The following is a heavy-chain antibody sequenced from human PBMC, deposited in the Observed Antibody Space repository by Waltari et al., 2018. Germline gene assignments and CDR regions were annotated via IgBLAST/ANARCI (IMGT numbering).Heavy chain of an antibody. J-gene: IGHJ4*02. CDR3: ARLGDSSGYLVY. CDR1: GYSISSGYY. CDR2: IYHSGST. V-gene: IGHV4-38-2*02. Sequence: QVQLQESGPGLVKPSETLSLTCTVSGYSISSGYYWGWIRQPPGKGLEWIGSIYHSGSTYYNPSLKSRVTISVDTSKNQFSLKLSSVTAADTAVYYCARLGDSSGYLVYWGQGTLVTVSS. D-gene: IGHD3-22*01.